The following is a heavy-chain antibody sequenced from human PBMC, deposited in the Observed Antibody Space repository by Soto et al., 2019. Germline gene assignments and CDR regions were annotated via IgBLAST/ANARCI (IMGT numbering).Heavy chain of an antibody. D-gene: IGHD3-16*01. CDR1: GFTVTTKY. CDR2: IYSGGTT. Sequence: EVQLVKTGGGLIQPGGSLRLSCAASGFTVTTKYMTWVRQAPGRGLEWVSFIYSGGTTYYADSVKGRFTISRDHSKNTLYLQMDSLTVEDTAVYYCARTWGRWDTYDYHGMDVWGQGTTVTVS. CDR3: ARTWGRWDTYDYHGMDV. J-gene: IGHJ6*02. V-gene: IGHV3-53*02.